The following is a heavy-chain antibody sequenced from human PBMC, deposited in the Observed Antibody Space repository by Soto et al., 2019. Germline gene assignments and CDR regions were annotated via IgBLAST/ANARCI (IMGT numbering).Heavy chain of an antibody. CDR2: IYYSGST. V-gene: IGHV4-61*01. J-gene: IGHJ3*02. Sequence: SETLSLTCTVSGGSVSNGRYYWCWIRQPPGQGLDYIGFIYYSGSTNYNPSLRSRLTISLDTPKNQFSLKLSSATSADTAVYYRARAGSIYGYDVFNIWDQGTRVIV. D-gene: IGHD5-18*01. CDR1: GGSVSNGRYY. CDR3: ARAGSIYGYDVFNI.